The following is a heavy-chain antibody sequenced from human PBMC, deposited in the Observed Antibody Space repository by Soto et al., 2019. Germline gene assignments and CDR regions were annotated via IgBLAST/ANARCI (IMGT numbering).Heavy chain of an antibody. D-gene: IGHD3-9*01. V-gene: IGHV3-30-3*01. CDR3: ARDRGYDILTGSLNWFDP. CDR1: GFTFSSYA. J-gene: IGHJ5*02. CDR2: ISYDGSNK. Sequence: HPVGSLRLSCAASGFTFSSYAMHWVRQAPGKGLEWVAVISYDGSNKYYADSVKGRFTISKDNSKNTLYLQMNSLRAEDTAVYYCARDRGYDILTGSLNWFDPWGQGTLVTVSS.